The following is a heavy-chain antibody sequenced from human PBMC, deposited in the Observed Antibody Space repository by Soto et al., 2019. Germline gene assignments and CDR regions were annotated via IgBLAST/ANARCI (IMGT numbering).Heavy chain of an antibody. J-gene: IGHJ4*02. CDR3: VKDRWVDY. D-gene: IGHD3-16*01. CDR1: GFIFSPYA. CDR2: ISSNGGST. Sequence: LRLSCSASGFIFSPYAMHWVRQAPGKGLEYISSISSNGGSTYYADSVKGRFTISRDNSKNTLYLQMSSLRVEDTAVYYCVKDRWVDYWGQGTLVTVSS. V-gene: IGHV3-64D*08.